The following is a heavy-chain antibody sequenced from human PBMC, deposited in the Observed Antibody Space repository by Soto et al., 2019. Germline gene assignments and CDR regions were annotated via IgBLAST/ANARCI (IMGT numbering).Heavy chain of an antibody. Sequence: QVQLQQSGPGLVKPSQTLAVTCVISGDSVSSNNAAWNWIRQSPSRGLEWLGRTYYRFRWYKDYAVSVESQITINPDTSKNHFSLQLNSVTPEDTAVYYCAREVAARPRNYYLYYGMDVWGQGTTVTVSS. D-gene: IGHD6-6*01. CDR1: GDSVSSNNAA. V-gene: IGHV6-1*01. J-gene: IGHJ6*02. CDR3: AREVAARPRNYYLYYGMDV. CDR2: TYYRFRWYK.